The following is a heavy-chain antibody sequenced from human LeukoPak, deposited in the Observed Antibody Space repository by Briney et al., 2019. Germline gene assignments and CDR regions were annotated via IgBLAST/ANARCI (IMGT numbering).Heavy chain of an antibody. V-gene: IGHV4-59*08. D-gene: IGHD1-26*01. Sequence: PSETLSLTCAVSGGSISSYYWSWIRQPPGKGLEWIGYIYYSGSTNYNPSLKSRVTISVDTSKNQFSLKLSSVTAADTAVYYCARQEVGATNFDYWGQGALVTVSS. CDR2: IYYSGST. CDR3: ARQEVGATNFDY. J-gene: IGHJ4*02. CDR1: GGSISSYY.